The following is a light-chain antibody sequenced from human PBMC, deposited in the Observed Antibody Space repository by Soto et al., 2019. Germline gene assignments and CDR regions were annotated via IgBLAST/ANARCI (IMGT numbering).Light chain of an antibody. J-gene: IGKJ1*01. V-gene: IGKV1-5*01. Sequence: DIQMTQSPSTRSASVGDRVTITCRASHSIISWLAWYQQKPGKAPKLLIYDASSLESGVPSRFDGSGSGTEFTLSISSMQPDDFATYYCQRYNIYSTFGQGTKVEIK. CDR3: QRYNIYST. CDR1: HSIISW. CDR2: DAS.